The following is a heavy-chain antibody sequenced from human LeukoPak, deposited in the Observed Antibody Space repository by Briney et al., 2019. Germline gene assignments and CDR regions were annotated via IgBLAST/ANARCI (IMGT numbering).Heavy chain of an antibody. D-gene: IGHD3-22*01. V-gene: IGHV3-15*01. CDR1: GFTFSSYW. J-gene: IGHJ4*02. Sequence: GGSLRLSCEASGFTFSSYWMSWVRQAPGKGLEWVGRIKSKTDGGTTDYAAPVKGRFTISRDDSKNTLYLQMNSLKTEDTAVYYCSTTYYYDSSEGYWGQGTLVTVSS. CDR2: IKSKTDGGTT. CDR3: STTYYYDSSEGY.